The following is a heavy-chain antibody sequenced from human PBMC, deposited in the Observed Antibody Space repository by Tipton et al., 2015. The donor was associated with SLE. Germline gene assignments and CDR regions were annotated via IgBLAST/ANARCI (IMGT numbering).Heavy chain of an antibody. Sequence: TLSLTCTVSGGSISSYYWSWIRQPPGKGLEWIGYIYYSGSTNYNPSLKSRVTISVDTSKNQFSLKLRSVTAADTAVYYCARSLGTYYYDSTVAFWGQGTLVTVSS. CDR3: ARSLGTYYYDSTVAF. CDR2: IYYSGST. V-gene: IGHV4-59*08. CDR1: GGSISSYY. J-gene: IGHJ4*02. D-gene: IGHD3-22*01.